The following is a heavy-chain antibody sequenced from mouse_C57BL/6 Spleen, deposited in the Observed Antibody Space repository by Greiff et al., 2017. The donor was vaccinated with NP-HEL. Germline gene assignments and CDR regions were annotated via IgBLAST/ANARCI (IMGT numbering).Heavy chain of an antibody. CDR2: INPNNGGT. CDR3: ARASYYGYDVDY. J-gene: IGHJ2*01. V-gene: IGHV1-26*01. CDR1: GYTFTDYY. D-gene: IGHD2-9*01. Sequence: EVQLQQSGPELVKPGASVKISCKASGYTFTDYYMNWVKQSHGKSLEWIGDINPNNGGTSYNQKFKGKATLTVDKSSSTAYMELRSLTSEDSAVYYCARASYYGYDVDYWGQGTTLTVSS.